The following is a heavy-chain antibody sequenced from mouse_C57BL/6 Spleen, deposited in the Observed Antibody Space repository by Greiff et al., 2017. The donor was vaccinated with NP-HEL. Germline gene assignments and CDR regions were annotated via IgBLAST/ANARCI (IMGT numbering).Heavy chain of an antibody. Sequence: QVQLQQSGAELVRPGASVTLSCKASGYTFTDYEMHWVKQTPVHGLEWIGAIDPETGGTAYNQKFKGKAILTADKSSSTAYMELRSLTSEDSAVYYCTSRWRYAMDYWGQGTSVTVSS. CDR2: IDPETGGT. CDR3: TSRWRYAMDY. J-gene: IGHJ4*01. D-gene: IGHD2-3*01. V-gene: IGHV1-15*01. CDR1: GYTFTDYE.